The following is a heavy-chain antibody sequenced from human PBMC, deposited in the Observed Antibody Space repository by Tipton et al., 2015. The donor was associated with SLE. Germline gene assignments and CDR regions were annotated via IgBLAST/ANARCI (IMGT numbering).Heavy chain of an antibody. Sequence: GSLRLSCAASGFIFSNHWMNWVRQAPGKGLVWVSRINTDGSSKTYADSVKGRFTISRDNAKSTLYLQIDSLRAEDSAVYYCARRASDNYYYYMDVWGNGTTVVVSS. J-gene: IGHJ6*03. CDR1: GFIFSNHW. CDR3: ARRASDNYYYYMDV. V-gene: IGHV3-74*01. CDR2: INTDGSSK.